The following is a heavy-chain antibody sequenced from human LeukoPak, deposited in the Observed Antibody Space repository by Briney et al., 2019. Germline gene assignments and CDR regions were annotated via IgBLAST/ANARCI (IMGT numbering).Heavy chain of an antibody. Sequence: PGGSLRLSCAASGFTVSYNHMSWVRQAPGKGLEWVSLIYRGGNIYYADSVKGRFTISRDNSKNKLYLQMNSLRAEDTAMYYCARHYCTNGVCYYFDYWGQGTLVTVSS. D-gene: IGHD2-8*01. CDR2: IYRGGNI. CDR3: ARHYCTNGVCYYFDY. CDR1: GFTVSYNH. V-gene: IGHV3-66*04. J-gene: IGHJ4*02.